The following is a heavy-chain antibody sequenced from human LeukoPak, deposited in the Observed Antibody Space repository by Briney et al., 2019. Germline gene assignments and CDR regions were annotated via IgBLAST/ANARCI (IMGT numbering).Heavy chain of an antibody. CDR2: INSDGSST. CDR1: GFTFSSYW. J-gene: IGHJ5*02. Sequence: GGSLRLSCAASGFTFSSYWMHWVRQAPGKGLVWVSRINSDGSSTSYADSVKGRFTISRDNAKNSLYLQMNSLRAEDTAVYYCARPGSPRGGVRGGNWFDPWGQGTLVTVSS. D-gene: IGHD3-10*01. V-gene: IGHV3-74*01. CDR3: ARPGSPRGGVRGGNWFDP.